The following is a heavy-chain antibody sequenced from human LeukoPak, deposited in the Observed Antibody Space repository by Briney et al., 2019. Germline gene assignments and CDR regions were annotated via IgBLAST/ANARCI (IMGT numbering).Heavy chain of an antibody. J-gene: IGHJ4*02. V-gene: IGHV3-53*01. D-gene: IGHD1-7*01. CDR2: IYTGGST. Sequence: GGSLRLSCAASGFTVSSNYVSWVRQAPGKGLEWVSVIYTGGSTYYADSVEGRFTISRDNSKNTLYLLMNSLRAEDTAVYYCAKDITGTTAGFDYWGQGTLVTVSS. CDR1: GFTVSSNY. CDR3: AKDITGTTAGFDY.